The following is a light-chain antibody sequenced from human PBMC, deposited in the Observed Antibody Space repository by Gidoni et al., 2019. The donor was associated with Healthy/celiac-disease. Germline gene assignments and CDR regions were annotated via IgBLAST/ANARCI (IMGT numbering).Light chain of an antibody. CDR2: SNN. Sequence: QSVLTQPPSASGTPGQGVTISCSGSSSNIGSNTVNWYQQLPGTAPKLLIYSNNQRPSGVPDRFSGSKSGTSASLAISGFQSEDEADYYCAAWDDSLNGPVFGGGTKLTVL. V-gene: IGLV1-44*01. CDR3: AAWDDSLNGPV. J-gene: IGLJ2*01. CDR1: SSNIGSNT.